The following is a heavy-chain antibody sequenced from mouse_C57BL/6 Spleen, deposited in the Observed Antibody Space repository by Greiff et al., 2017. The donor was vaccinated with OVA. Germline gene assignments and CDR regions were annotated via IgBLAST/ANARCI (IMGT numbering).Heavy chain of an antibody. J-gene: IGHJ2*01. CDR3: AREDTTVVFDD. CDR1: GYTFTSYW. V-gene: IGHV1-7*01. CDR2: INPSSGYT. Sequence: QVQLKESGAELAKPGASVKLSCKASGYTFTSYWMHWVKQRPGQGLEWIGYINPSSGYTKYNQKFKDKATLTADKSSSTAYMQLSSLTSEDSAVYYCAREDTTVVFDDWGQGTTLTVSS. D-gene: IGHD1-1*01.